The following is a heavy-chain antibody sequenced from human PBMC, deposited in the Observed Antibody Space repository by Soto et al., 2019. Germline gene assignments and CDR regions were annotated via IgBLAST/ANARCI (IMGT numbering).Heavy chain of an antibody. CDR3: ARAGYYYGSGSYPNYYYYGMDV. D-gene: IGHD3-10*01. CDR1: VFTFSSYA. Sequence: GGSLRLSCAASVFTFSSYAMHWVRQAPGKGLEWVAVISYDGSNKYYADSVKGRFTISRDNSKNTLYLQMNSLRAEDTAVYYCARAGYYYGSGSYPNYYYYGMDVWGQGTTVTVSS. CDR2: ISYDGSNK. V-gene: IGHV3-30-3*01. J-gene: IGHJ6*02.